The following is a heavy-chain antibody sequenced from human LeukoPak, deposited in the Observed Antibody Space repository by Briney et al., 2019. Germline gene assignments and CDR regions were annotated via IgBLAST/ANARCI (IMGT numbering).Heavy chain of an antibody. CDR2: IRYDGSNK. CDR1: GFTFSSYG. J-gene: IGHJ6*03. CDR3: AKATVSYYYYYMDV. D-gene: IGHD4-11*01. V-gene: IGHV3-30*02. Sequence: PGGALRLSCAASGFTFSSYGMHWVRQAPGKGLEWVAFIRYDGSNKYYADSVKGRFTISRDNSKNTLYLQMNSLRAEDTAVYYCAKATVSYYYYYMDVWGKGTTVTVSS.